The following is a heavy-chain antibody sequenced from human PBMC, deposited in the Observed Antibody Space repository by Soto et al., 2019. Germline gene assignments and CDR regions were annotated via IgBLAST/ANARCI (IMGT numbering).Heavy chain of an antibody. CDR1: CGSIISYY. CDR2: IYYSGST. V-gene: IGHV4-59*01. CDR3: ARAPSLGGSPSYGMDV. D-gene: IGHD2-15*01. J-gene: IGHJ6*02. Sequence: SETLSLTCTFSCGSIISYYWSWIRQPPGKGLEWIGYIYYSGSTNYNPSLKSRVTISVDTSKNQFSLKLSSVTAADTAVYYCARAPSLGGSPSYGMDVWGQGTTVTVSS.